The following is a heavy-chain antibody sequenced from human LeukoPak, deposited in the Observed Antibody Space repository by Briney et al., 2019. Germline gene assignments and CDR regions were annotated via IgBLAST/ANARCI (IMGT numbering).Heavy chain of an antibody. CDR1: GGSFSGYY. CDR3: ARGLYYFDY. V-gene: IGHV4-34*01. CDR2: INHSGST. J-gene: IGHJ4*02. Sequence: SETLSLTCAVYGGSFSGYYWSWIRQPPGKGLEWIGEINHSGSTNYNPSLKSRVTISVVTSKNQFSLKLSSVTAADTAVYYCARGLYYFDYWGQGTLVTVSS.